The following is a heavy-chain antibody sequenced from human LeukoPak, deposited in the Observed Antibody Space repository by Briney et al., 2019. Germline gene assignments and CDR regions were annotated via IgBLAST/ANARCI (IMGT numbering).Heavy chain of an antibody. CDR3: ARDAGYCSGGSCYSPRYYYYGMDV. J-gene: IGHJ6*02. CDR1: GGSISSGSYY. CDR2: IYTSGST. Sequence: SETLSLTCTVSGGSISSGSYYWSWIRQPAGKGLEWIGRIYTSGSTNYNPSLKSRVTISVDTSKNQFSLKLSSVTAADTAVYYCARDAGYCSGGSCYSPRYYYYGMDVWGQGTTVTVS. V-gene: IGHV4-61*02. D-gene: IGHD2-15*01.